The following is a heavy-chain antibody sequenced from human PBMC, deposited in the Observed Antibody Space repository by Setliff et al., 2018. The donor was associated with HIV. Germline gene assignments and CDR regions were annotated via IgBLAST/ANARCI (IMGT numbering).Heavy chain of an antibody. D-gene: IGHD1-1*01. J-gene: IGHJ5*02. V-gene: IGHV2-5*01. Sequence: VSGPTLVNPTQTLTLTCTVSGFSLSTSGVGVGWIRQPPGKALEWLALIYWNDDKRYSPSLKSRLTIRKDASKNQVVLTMTKMDPVDTGTYYCAQLLLPLGAYNYETWGQGMLVTVSS. CDR1: GFSLSTSGVG. CDR3: AQLLLPLGAYNYET. CDR2: IYWNDDK.